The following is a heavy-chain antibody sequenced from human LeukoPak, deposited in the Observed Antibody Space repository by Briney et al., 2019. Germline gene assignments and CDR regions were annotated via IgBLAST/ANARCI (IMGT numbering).Heavy chain of an antibody. D-gene: IGHD3-22*01. J-gene: IGHJ4*02. CDR3: ARSYYYDSSHTVDY. CDR1: GFTFSSYG. Sequence: GGSLRLSCAASGFTFSSYGMHWVRQAPGKGVEGVAVIWYDGSNKYYADSVKGRFTISRDNSKNTLYLQMNGLRAEDTTVYYCARSYYYDSSHTVDYWGQGTLVTVSS. V-gene: IGHV3-33*01. CDR2: IWYDGSNK.